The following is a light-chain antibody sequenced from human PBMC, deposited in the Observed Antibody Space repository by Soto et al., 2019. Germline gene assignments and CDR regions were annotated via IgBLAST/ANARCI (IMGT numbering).Light chain of an antibody. V-gene: IGKV1-5*03. CDR2: KAS. CDR3: QTYNSYPLT. J-gene: IGKJ4*01. Sequence: DIQMTQSPSTLSASVGDRVTITCRASQSISSWLAWYQQKPGKAPKLLIYKASTLKSGVPSRFSGSGSGTEFTLTISRLQPGDVATYYCQTYNSYPLTFGGGTKVDIK. CDR1: QSISSW.